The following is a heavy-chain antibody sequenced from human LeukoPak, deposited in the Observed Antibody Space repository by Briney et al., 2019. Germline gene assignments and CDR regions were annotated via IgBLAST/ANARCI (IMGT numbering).Heavy chain of an antibody. V-gene: IGHV1-69*01. D-gene: IGHD2-2*02. CDR3: ARVAAEVVGVPGAIGFGWLRRDYYYMDV. CDR1: GGTFSSYA. J-gene: IGHJ6*03. CDR2: IIPIFGTA. Sequence: SVKVSCKASGGTFSSYAISWVRQAPGQGLEWMGGIIPIFGTANYAQKFQGRVTITADESTSTAYMELSSLRSEDTAVYYCARVAAEVVGVPGAIGFGWLRRDYYYMDVWGKGTTVIVSS.